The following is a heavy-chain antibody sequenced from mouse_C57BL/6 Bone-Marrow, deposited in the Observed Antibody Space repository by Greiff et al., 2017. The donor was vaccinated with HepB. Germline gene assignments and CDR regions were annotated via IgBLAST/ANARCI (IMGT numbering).Heavy chain of an antibody. D-gene: IGHD1-1*01. Sequence: EVKLMESEGGLVQPGRSMKLSCTASGFTFSDYYMAWVRQVPEKGLEWVANINYDGSSTYYLDSLKSRFIISRDNAKNILYLQMSSLKSEDTATYYCARERGYYYGSSSYYFDYWGQGTTLTVSS. CDR1: GFTFSDYY. CDR2: INYDGSST. J-gene: IGHJ2*01. V-gene: IGHV5-16*01. CDR3: ARERGYYYGSSSYYFDY.